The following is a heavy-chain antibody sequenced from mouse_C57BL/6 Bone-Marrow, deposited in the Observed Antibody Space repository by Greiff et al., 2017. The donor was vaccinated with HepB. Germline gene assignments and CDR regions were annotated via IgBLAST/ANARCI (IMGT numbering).Heavy chain of an antibody. J-gene: IGHJ2*01. CDR1: GFNIKDDY. CDR2: IDPENGDT. Sequence: VQLQQSGAELVRPGASVKLSCTASGFNIKDDYMHWVKQRPEQGLEWIGWIDPENGDTEYASKFQGKATITADTSSNTAYLQLSSLTSEDTAVYYCRHYGSSLYYCDYWGQGTTLTVSS. V-gene: IGHV14-4*01. D-gene: IGHD1-1*01. CDR3: RHYGSSLYYCDY.